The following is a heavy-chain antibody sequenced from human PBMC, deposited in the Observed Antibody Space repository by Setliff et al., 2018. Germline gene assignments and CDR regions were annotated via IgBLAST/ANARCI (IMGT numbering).Heavy chain of an antibody. CDR3: ARGSGSFPFDY. Sequence: SETLSLTCTVSGGSITSGSFFWGWIRQSPGGGLEWIGEINYSRVVNYKPSLKSRVSISLDTSKNQFSLRLTSLTAADTAVYYCARGSGSFPFDYWGLGTLVTVSS. D-gene: IGHD1-26*01. V-gene: IGHV4-39*07. CDR1: GGSITSGSFF. CDR2: INYSRVV. J-gene: IGHJ4*02.